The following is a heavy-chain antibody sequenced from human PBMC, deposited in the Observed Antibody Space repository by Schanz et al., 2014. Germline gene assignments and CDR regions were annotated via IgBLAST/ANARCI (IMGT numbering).Heavy chain of an antibody. J-gene: IGHJ3*02. Sequence: QVQLVQSAPEVKKPGASATVSCKASGYTFNNHGISWVRQAPGQGPELMGWINAHTGNTQYAQKFQGRVNMTRDTVTTTVHLELTRLRTDDTAIYYCARVHIATYHYNSPGAFDIWGQGTRVTVSS. V-gene: IGHV1-18*01. D-gene: IGHD3-10*01. CDR3: ARVHIATYHYNSPGAFDI. CDR1: GYTFNNHG. CDR2: INAHTGNT.